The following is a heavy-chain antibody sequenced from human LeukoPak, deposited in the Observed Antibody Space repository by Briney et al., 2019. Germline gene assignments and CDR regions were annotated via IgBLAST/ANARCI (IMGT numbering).Heavy chain of an antibody. J-gene: IGHJ4*02. V-gene: IGHV3-21*06. D-gene: IGHD2-15*01. CDR1: GFTFSSYS. CDR3: ARVSGSRGCFYY. CDR2: ISSTSYI. Sequence: PGGSLRLSCAASGFTFSSYSMNWVRQAPGKGLEWVSSISSTSYIYYTDSVKGRFTISRDNSRNPLYPHMNSLRAEDTAVYYCARVSGSRGCFYYWGQGTLVTVSS.